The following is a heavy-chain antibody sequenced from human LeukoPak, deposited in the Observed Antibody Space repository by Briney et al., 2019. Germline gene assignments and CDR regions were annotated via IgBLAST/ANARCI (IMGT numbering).Heavy chain of an antibody. CDR3: ARQGYSGHSQGAADY. Sequence: SVKVSCKASGGTFSSYAISWVRQAPGQGLEWMGGIIPIFGTANYAQKFQGRVTITADKSTSTAYMELSSLRSEDTAVYYCARQGYSGHSQGAADYWGQGTLVTVSS. V-gene: IGHV1-69*06. CDR1: GGTFSSYA. D-gene: IGHD4-23*01. CDR2: IIPIFGTA. J-gene: IGHJ4*02.